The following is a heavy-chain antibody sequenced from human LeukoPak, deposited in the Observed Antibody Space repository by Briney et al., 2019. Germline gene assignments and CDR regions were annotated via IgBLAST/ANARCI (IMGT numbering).Heavy chain of an antibody. CDR3: AKSRPSGTSDAFDI. D-gene: IGHD1-26*01. Sequence: PGGSLRLSCAASGFTFSSYGVHWVRQAPGKGLEWVAVISYDGSNKYYADSVKGRFTISRDNSKNTLYLQMNSLRAEDTAVYYCAKSRPSGTSDAFDIWGQGTMVTVSS. CDR1: GFTFSSYG. J-gene: IGHJ3*02. CDR2: ISYDGSNK. V-gene: IGHV3-30*18.